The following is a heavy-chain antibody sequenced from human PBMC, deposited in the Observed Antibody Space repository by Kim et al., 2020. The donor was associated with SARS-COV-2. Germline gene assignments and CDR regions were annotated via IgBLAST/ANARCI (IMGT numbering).Heavy chain of an antibody. CDR2: IYYSGST. Sequence: SETLSLTCTVSGGSISSGDYYWSWIRQPPGKGLEWIGYIYYSGSTYYNPSLKSRVTISVDTSKNQFSLKLSSVTAADTAVYYCARDRSATVTFSDAFDIWGQGTMVTVSP. D-gene: IGHD4-4*01. CDR1: GGSISSGDYY. CDR3: ARDRSATVTFSDAFDI. V-gene: IGHV4-30-4*01. J-gene: IGHJ3*02.